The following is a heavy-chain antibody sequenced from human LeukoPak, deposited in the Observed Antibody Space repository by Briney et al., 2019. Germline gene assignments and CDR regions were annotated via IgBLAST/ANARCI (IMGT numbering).Heavy chain of an antibody. V-gene: IGHV3-23*01. D-gene: IGHD2-2*02. Sequence: GGSLRLSCAASGFTFSSYAMSWVRQAPGKGLEWFSAISGSGGSTYYADSVKGRFTISRDNSKNTLYLQMNSLRAEDTAVYYCAKDQSHTYCSSTSCYMEEAFDIWGQGTMVTVSS. J-gene: IGHJ3*02. CDR1: GFTFSSYA. CDR3: AKDQSHTYCSSTSCYMEEAFDI. CDR2: ISGSGGST.